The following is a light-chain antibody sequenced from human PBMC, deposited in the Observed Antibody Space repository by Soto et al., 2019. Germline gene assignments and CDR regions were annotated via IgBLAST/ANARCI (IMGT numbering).Light chain of an antibody. CDR1: SSDVGGYRY. Sequence: QSALTQPASVSGSPGQSITISCTGTSSDVGGYRYVSWYQQHPGKAPKLLIYEVSNRPSGVSNRFSGSKSGNTASLTISGVQAEDEADYYCSSYTTNNAHVFGGGTKLTVL. CDR3: SSYTTNNAHV. V-gene: IGLV2-14*01. CDR2: EVS. J-gene: IGLJ2*01.